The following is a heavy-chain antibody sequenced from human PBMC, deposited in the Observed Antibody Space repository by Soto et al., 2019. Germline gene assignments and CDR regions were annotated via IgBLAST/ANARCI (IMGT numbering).Heavy chain of an antibody. J-gene: IGHJ4*02. D-gene: IGHD6-13*01. CDR3: ARDVGYSSSWPEYYFDY. Sequence: SETLSLTCTVSGGSISSGDYYWSWIRQPPGKGLEWIGYIYYSGSTYYNPSLKSRVTISVDTSKNQFSLKLSSVTAADTAVYYCARDVGYSSSWPEYYFDYWGQGTLVTVSS. CDR2: IYYSGST. CDR1: GGSISSGDYY. V-gene: IGHV4-30-4*01.